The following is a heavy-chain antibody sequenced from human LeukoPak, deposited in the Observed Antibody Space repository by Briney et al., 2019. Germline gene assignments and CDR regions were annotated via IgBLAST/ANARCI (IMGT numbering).Heavy chain of an antibody. CDR1: GFTFSSYW. D-gene: IGHD3-10*01. J-gene: IGHJ4*02. CDR2: IKQDGSEK. V-gene: IGHV3-7*01. Sequence: PGRSLRLSCAASGFTFSSYWMSWVRQAPGKGLEWVADIKQDGSEKYYVDSVKGRFTISRDNAKNSLYLQMNSLRAEDTAVYYCAKDQGTMVRGVFDYWGQGTLVTVSS. CDR3: AKDQGTMVRGVFDY.